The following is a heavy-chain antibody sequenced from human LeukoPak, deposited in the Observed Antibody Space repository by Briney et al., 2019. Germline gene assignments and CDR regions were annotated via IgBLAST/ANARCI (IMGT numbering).Heavy chain of an antibody. J-gene: IGHJ3*02. CDR2: ISGSGGST. Sequence: GGSLRLSCAASGFTFSSYAMSWVRQAPGKGLEWVSAISGSGGSTYYADSVKGRFTISRGNSKNTLYLQMNSLRAEDTAVYYCAKRRIGYYYDSSGNDAFDIWGQGTMVTVSS. V-gene: IGHV3-23*01. CDR3: AKRRIGYYYDSSGNDAFDI. D-gene: IGHD3-22*01. CDR1: GFTFSSYA.